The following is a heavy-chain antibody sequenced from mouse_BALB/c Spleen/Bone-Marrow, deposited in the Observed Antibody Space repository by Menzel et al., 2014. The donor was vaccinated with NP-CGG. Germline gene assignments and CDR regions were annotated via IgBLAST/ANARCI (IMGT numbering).Heavy chain of an antibody. CDR1: GYTFTDYE. V-gene: IGHV1-15*01. D-gene: IGHD2-1*01. Sequence: VQLQQSGAELVRPGASVTLSCKASGYTFTDYEMHWVKQTPVHGLEWIGVIDPETGGTAYNQKFKGKATLTADKSSSTAYMELRSLTSEDSAVYYCTREGYGNSYYFDYWGQGTTLTVSS. CDR2: IDPETGGT. J-gene: IGHJ2*01. CDR3: TREGYGNSYYFDY.